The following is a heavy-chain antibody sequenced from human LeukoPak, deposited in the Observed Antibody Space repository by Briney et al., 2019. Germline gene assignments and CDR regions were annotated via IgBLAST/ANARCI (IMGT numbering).Heavy chain of an antibody. CDR3: ARLRPYYFDY. J-gene: IGHJ4*02. V-gene: IGHV3-48*03. Sequence: PGGSVRLSCAASGFTFSTYEMNWVRQAPGKGLEWVSYISSSGNTIYYADSVKVRFTISRDNAKNSLYLQMNSLRAEDTAVYYCARLRPYYFDYWGQGTLVTVSS. CDR2: ISSSGNTI. CDR1: GFTFSTYE. D-gene: IGHD5-12*01.